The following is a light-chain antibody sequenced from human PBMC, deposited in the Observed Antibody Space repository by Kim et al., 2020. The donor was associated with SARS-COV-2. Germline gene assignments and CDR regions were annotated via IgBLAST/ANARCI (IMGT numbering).Light chain of an antibody. J-gene: IGKJ2*01. V-gene: IGKV3-15*01. CDR3: QQYNNWPYT. Sequence: SLAPGEGATLSCRASQSVYSNLAWYQQRPGQAPRLLIYSASTRATGIPARFSGSGSGTDFTLTISSLQSEDFAVYYCQQYNNWPYTFGQGTKLEI. CDR2: SAS. CDR1: QSVYSN.